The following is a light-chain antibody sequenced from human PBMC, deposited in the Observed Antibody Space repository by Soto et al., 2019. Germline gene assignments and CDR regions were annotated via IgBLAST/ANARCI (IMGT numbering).Light chain of an antibody. Sequence: QSALIQPASVSASPGQSISISCAGSSSDVGSYNFVSWYQLHPGKAPKLIISEDDKRPSGVSNRFSGAKSGNTASLTISGLQAEDEADYYCCSYARSSSWVFGGGTKPPS. V-gene: IGLV2-23*01. CDR1: SSDVGSYNF. CDR2: EDD. J-gene: IGLJ3*02. CDR3: CSYARSSSWV.